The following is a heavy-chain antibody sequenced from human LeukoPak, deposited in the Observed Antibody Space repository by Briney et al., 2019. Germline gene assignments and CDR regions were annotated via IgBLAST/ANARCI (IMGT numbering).Heavy chain of an antibody. J-gene: IGHJ6*03. Sequence: ASVKVSCKASGYTFTSYGISWVRQAPGQGLEWMGWISAYNGNTNYAQKLQGRVTMTTDTSTSTAYMELRSLRSDDTAVYYCARLTEVPAAIGDYYYMDVWGKGTTVTVSS. D-gene: IGHD2-2*01. CDR1: GYTFTSYG. CDR2: ISAYNGNT. CDR3: ARLTEVPAAIGDYYYMDV. V-gene: IGHV1-18*01.